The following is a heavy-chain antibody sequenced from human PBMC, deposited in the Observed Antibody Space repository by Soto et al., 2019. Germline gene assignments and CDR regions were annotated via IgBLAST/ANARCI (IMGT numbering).Heavy chain of an antibody. J-gene: IGHJ6*02. CDR1: GGSFSGYY. D-gene: IGHD4-4*01. CDR2: INHSGST. CDR3: ARSFATVTTHYGMDV. V-gene: IGHV4-34*01. Sequence: QVQLQQWGAGLLKPSETLSLTCAVYGGSFSGYYWSWIRQPPGKGLEWIGEINHSGSTNYNPSLKSRVTISVDTSKNQFSLKLSSVTAADTAVYYCARSFATVTTHYGMDVWGQGTTVTVSS.